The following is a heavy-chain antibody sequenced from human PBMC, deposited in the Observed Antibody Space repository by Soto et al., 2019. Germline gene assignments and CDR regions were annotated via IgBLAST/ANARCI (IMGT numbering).Heavy chain of an antibody. Sequence: SVKVSCKAPGGAFSSYASSWVRQAPGQGLEWMGGIIPIFGTANYAQKFQGRVTITADESTSTAYMELSSLRSEDTAVYYCARGGEDFWSGPPLSYYGMDVWGQGTTVTVS. CDR3: ARGGEDFWSGPPLSYYGMDV. CDR2: IIPIFGTA. D-gene: IGHD3-3*01. CDR1: GGAFSSYA. V-gene: IGHV1-69*13. J-gene: IGHJ6*02.